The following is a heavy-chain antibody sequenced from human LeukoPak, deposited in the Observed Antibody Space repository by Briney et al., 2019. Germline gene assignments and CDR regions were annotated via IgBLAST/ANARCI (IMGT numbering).Heavy chain of an antibody. CDR1: GFSFSKYR. CDR3: VRASGYLHDFDF. J-gene: IGHJ4*02. V-gene: IGHV3-74*03. D-gene: IGHD3-3*01. Sequence: HPGGSLRLSCEASGFSFSKYRMHWVRQAPGKGLVWVAFISKDGGTTTYVDSVRDRFTISRDNSKNILFLQMNSLKSEDTAMYYCVRASGYLHDFDFWGQGTLVTVSS. CDR2: ISKDGGTT.